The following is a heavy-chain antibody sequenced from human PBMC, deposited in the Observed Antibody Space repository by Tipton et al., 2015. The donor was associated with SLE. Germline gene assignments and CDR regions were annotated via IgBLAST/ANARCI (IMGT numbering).Heavy chain of an antibody. Sequence: SLRLSCAASGFIFDDYAMSWVRQAPGKGLEWVSGINWNGSSTGYADSVKGRFTISRDNAKNSLFLQMNSLRADDTAFYYCVRDGSPRSLPGLDYFDYWGQGTLVTVSS. V-gene: IGHV3-20*04. CDR3: VRDGSPRSLPGLDYFDY. J-gene: IGHJ4*02. CDR2: INWNGSST. CDR1: GFIFDDYA. D-gene: IGHD1-1*01.